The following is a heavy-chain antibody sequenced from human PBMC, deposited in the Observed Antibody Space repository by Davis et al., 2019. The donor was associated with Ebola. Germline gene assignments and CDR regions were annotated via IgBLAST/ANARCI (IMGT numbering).Heavy chain of an antibody. CDR1: GFTFSTYA. Sequence: PGGSLRLSCAASGFTFSTYAMSWVRQAPGKGLQWVSAIGGRGDTTYYAESVKGRFTISRDNSKNTLFLQMNSLRAEDTAVYYCAKDVGATRGFFDYWGQGTLVTVSS. V-gene: IGHV3-23*01. CDR2: IGGRGDTT. J-gene: IGHJ4*02. CDR3: AKDVGATRGFFDY. D-gene: IGHD1-26*01.